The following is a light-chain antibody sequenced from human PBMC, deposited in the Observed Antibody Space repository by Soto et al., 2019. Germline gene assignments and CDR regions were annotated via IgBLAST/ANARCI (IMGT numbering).Light chain of an antibody. CDR2: GAS. CDR1: QSVSSSY. J-gene: IGKJ4*01. V-gene: IGKV3-20*01. Sequence: EIVLTQSPGTLSLSPGERATLSCRASQSVSSSYLAWYQQKPGQAPRLLIEGASSRATGIPDRFSGSGSGTDFTLTISRLEPEDFAVYYCHQYDNSPLTFGGGTKVEIK. CDR3: HQYDNSPLT.